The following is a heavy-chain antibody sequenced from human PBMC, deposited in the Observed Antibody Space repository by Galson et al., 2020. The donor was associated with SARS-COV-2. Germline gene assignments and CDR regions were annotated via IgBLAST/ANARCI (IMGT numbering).Heavy chain of an antibody. CDR1: GDSINSFY. V-gene: IGHV4-4*07. CDR2: IYASGSP. Sequence: SQTLSLTCTVSGDSINSFYWSWIRQSAGKGLEWIGRIYASGSPNYNPSLKSRVTMSVDTSKNQFSLQLTSVTAADTAVYYCAREFVWGSRGFDPWGQGALVTVSS. D-gene: IGHD3-16*01. J-gene: IGHJ5*02. CDR3: AREFVWGSRGFDP.